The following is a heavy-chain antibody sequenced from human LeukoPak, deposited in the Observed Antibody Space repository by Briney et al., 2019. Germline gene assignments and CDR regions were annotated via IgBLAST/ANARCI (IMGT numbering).Heavy chain of an antibody. V-gene: IGHV3-48*02. Sequence: GGSLRLSCAASGFTFSSYSMNWVRQAPGKGLEWVSYISSSSSTIYYADSVKGRFTISRDNAKNPLYLQMNSLRDEDTAVYYCARDLAVASDYWGQGTLVTVSS. CDR3: ARDLAVASDY. J-gene: IGHJ4*02. CDR1: GFTFSSYS. D-gene: IGHD6-19*01. CDR2: ISSSSSTI.